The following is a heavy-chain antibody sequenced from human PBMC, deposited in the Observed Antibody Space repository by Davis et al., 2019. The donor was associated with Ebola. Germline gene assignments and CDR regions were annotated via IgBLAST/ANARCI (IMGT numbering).Heavy chain of an antibody. D-gene: IGHD3/OR15-3a*01. J-gene: IGHJ3*01. CDR3: ERESADWELRDVLDV. CDR2: ITTYSGNT. V-gene: IGHV1-18*01. CDR1: GYSFSTYD. Sequence: ASVKVSCKASGYSFSTYDISWVRQAPGQGLEWMGWITTYSGNTNYAQRIQGRVTMTRDTSTNTAYMELRSLRPDDTAVYFCERESADWELRDVLDVWGQGTVVTVSS.